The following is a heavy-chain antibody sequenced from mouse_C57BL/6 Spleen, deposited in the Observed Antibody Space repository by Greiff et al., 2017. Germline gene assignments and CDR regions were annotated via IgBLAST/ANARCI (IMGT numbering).Heavy chain of an antibody. CDR2: IDPETGGT. J-gene: IGHJ1*03. CDR1: GYTFTDYE. D-gene: IGHD2-1*01. CDR3: TRQGGNGYFDV. V-gene: IGHV1-15*01. Sequence: VQLQQSGAELVRPGASVTLSCKASGYTFTDYEMPWVKQTPVHGLEWIGAIDPETGGTAYNQKFKGKAILTADKSSSTAYMELRSLTSEDSAVYYCTRQGGNGYFDVWGTGTTVTVSS.